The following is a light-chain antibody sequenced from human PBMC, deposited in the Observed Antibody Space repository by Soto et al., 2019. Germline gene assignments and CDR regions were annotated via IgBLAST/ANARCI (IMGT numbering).Light chain of an antibody. CDR2: EAS. V-gene: IGKV1-6*01. CDR1: QGISTD. J-gene: IGKJ3*01. CDR3: LQDHNYPFT. Sequence: AIQMTQSPSTLAASVGDRVTITCRASQGISTDLGWYQQRPGKAPNLLIYEASFLRIETPSRFSGSGSGTVFTLTISSLQPEDFATYFCLQDHNYPFTFGPGTKVEI.